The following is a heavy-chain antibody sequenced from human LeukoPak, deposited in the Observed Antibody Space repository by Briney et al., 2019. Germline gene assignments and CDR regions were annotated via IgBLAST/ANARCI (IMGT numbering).Heavy chain of an antibody. J-gene: IGHJ4*02. D-gene: IGHD2-21*01. Sequence: SETLSLTCTVSGGSISSYYWSWIRQPPGKGLEWIGYIYYSGSTNYNPSLKSRVTISVDTSKNQFSLKLSSVTAADTAVYYCARDLESRCGGDCPHGFDYWGQGTLVTVSS. CDR3: ARDLESRCGGDCPHGFDY. CDR1: GGSISSYY. CDR2: IYYSGST. V-gene: IGHV4-59*12.